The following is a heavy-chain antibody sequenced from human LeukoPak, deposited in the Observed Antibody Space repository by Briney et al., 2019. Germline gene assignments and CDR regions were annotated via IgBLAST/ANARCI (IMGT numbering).Heavy chain of an antibody. CDR2: ISRSGGST. V-gene: IGHV3-23*01. D-gene: IGHD5-18*01. J-gene: IGHJ4*02. Sequence: GGSLRLSCAASGFTFNNYTMSWVRQAPGKGLEWVSTISRSGGSTYYADSVKGRFTISRDNSKNMLYLQMNSLRAEDTAVYYCAKDPDWPTAMITNWGQGTLVTVSS. CDR3: AKDPDWPTAMITN. CDR1: GFTFNNYT.